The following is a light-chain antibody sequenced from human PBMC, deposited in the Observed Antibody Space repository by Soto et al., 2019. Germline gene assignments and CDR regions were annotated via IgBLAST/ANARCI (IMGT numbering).Light chain of an antibody. J-gene: IGLJ1*01. V-gene: IGLV2-14*01. CDR1: SNDIGTYDY. CDR2: GVS. Sequence: QSALTQPISVSGSPGQSITISCTGNSNDIGTYDYVCWYQQHPGKAPRLLIYGVSHRPSGVSTRFSASRSAYTASLTISGLQAEDEADYYCSSFTSNYFYVFGPGTKLTVL. CDR3: SSFTSNYFYV.